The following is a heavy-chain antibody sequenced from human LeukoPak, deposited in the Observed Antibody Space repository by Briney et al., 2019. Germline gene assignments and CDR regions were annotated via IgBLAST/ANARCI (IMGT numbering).Heavy chain of an antibody. CDR1: GGSFSGYY. CDR2: GYFRGNT. J-gene: IGHJ4*02. D-gene: IGHD1-26*01. CDR3: ARVGESYYGGRTLDY. V-gene: IGHV4-34*09. Sequence: SEALSLTCAVYGGSFSGYYWSWIRQVPGKGLEWIGYGYFRGNTFYNPSLKGRVTISVDTSNNHFSLQLNSVTAADTAVYYCARVGESYYGGRTLDYWGQGTLVTVSS.